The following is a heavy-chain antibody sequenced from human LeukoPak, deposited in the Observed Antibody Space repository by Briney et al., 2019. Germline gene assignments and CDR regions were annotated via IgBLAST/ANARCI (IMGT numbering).Heavy chain of an antibody. CDR2: INPNNGDT. J-gene: IGHJ4*02. D-gene: IGHD3-22*01. V-gene: IGHV1-2*02. Sequence: ASVKVSCKASGYTFSDFYTRWVRQAPGQGLEWMGWINPNNGDTNYAQKFQGRVTMTRDTSISTAYMELIRLKSDDTAVYYCARAGSGFYSLDYWGQGTLVTVSS. CDR1: GYTFSDFY. CDR3: ARAGSGFYSLDY.